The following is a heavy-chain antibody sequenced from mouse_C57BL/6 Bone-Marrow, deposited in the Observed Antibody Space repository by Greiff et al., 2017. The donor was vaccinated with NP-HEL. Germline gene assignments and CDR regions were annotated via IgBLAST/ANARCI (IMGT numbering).Heavy chain of an antibody. CDR3: ARWGLDAMDY. Sequence: QVQLQQPGAELVRPGTSVKLSCKASGYTFTSYWMHWVKQRPGQGLEWIGVIDPSDSYTNYNQKFKGKATLTVDTSSSTAYMQLSSLTSEDSAFYYCARWGLDAMDYWGQGTSVTVSS. D-gene: IGHD3-3*01. J-gene: IGHJ4*01. CDR2: IDPSDSYT. V-gene: IGHV1-59*01. CDR1: GYTFTSYW.